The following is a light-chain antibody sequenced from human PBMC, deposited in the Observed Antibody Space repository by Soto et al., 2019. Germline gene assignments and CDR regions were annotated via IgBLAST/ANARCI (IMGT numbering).Light chain of an antibody. CDR1: SSNIGAGYD. J-gene: IGLJ2*01. CDR3: QSYDRSLSGVI. Sequence: QSVLTQPPSVSGTLGQRVTISCTGSSSNIGAGYDEQWYQQLPGTAPKLLIHSNTNRPSGVPDRFSASKSGTSASLAITGLQAEDEADYHCQSYDRSLSGVIFGGGTKLTVL. V-gene: IGLV1-40*01. CDR2: SNT.